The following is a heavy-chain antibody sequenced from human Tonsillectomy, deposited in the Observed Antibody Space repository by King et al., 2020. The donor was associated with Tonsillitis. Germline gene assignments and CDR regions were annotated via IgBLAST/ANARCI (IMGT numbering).Heavy chain of an antibody. CDR1: GYSFTSYW. J-gene: IGHJ4*02. CDR3: ARQVDYYDSSGYRRYFDY. D-gene: IGHD3-22*01. V-gene: IGHV5-51*01. Sequence: QLVQSGAEVKKPGESLKISCKGSGYSFTSYWIAWVRQMPGRGLEWLGIIYPGDSDTRYSPSFQVQVTFSADKSISTAYLQWRSLKASDTAMFYCARQVDYYDSSGYRRYFDYWGQGTLVTVSS. CDR2: IYPGDSDT.